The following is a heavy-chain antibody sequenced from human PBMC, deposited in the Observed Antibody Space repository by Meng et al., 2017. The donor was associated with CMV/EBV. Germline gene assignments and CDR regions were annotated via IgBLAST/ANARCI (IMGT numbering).Heavy chain of an antibody. CDR2: MNPNSGNT. Sequence: ASVKVSCKASGYTFTSYDINWVRQATGQGLEWMGWMNPNSGNTGYAQKFQGRVTITRNTSISTAYMELSSLRSEDTAVYYCARGGYGSGVPYGMDFWVQGTTVTFSS. CDR1: GYTFTSYD. D-gene: IGHD3-10*01. CDR3: ARGGYGSGVPYGMDF. J-gene: IGHJ6*02. V-gene: IGHV1-8*03.